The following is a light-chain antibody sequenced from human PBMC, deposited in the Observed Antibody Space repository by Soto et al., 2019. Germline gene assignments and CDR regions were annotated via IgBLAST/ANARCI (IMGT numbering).Light chain of an antibody. CDR1: ISDVGGYNY. J-gene: IGLJ1*01. CDR3: TSYTSSFTHL. V-gene: IGLV2-14*01. Sequence: QSVLTQPASVSGSPGQSITISCTGTISDVGGYNYVSWYQQHPGKAPKLMIFEVSNRPSGVSNRFSGSKSGNTASLTISGLQTEDEADYYCTSYTSSFTHLFGTGTKVTVL. CDR2: EVS.